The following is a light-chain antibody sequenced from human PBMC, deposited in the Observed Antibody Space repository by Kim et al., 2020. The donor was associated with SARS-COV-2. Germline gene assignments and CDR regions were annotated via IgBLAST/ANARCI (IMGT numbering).Light chain of an antibody. CDR3: QQYNNWPYT. CDR2: GAS. J-gene: IGKJ2*01. V-gene: IGKV3-15*01. Sequence: GSPGGRATLSCRASPSVSSNLAWYQQRPGQSPRLLIYGASTRATGVPARFSGSGSGTEFTLTISSLQSEDFALYYCQQYNNWPYTFGQETKLEI. CDR1: PSVSSN.